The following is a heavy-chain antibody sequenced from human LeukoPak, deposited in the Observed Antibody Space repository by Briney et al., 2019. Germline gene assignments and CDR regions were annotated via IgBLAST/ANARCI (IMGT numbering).Heavy chain of an antibody. CDR2: IYYSGST. Sequence: PSETLSLTCTVSGGSISSRSYYWGWIRQPPGKGLEWIGSIYYSGSTYYNPSLQSRVTISVDTSKSQFSLKLNSVTAADTAVYYCASFYCSGGSCYQYFSYYYMDVWGKGTTVTISS. CDR3: ASFYCSGGSCYQYFSYYYMDV. D-gene: IGHD2-15*01. J-gene: IGHJ6*03. V-gene: IGHV4-39*01. CDR1: GGSISSRSYY.